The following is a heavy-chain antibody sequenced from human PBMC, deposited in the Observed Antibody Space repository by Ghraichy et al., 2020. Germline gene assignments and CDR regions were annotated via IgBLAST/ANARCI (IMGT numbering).Heavy chain of an antibody. J-gene: IGHJ4*02. CDR3: AKGRSTTNHYDY. D-gene: IGHD2/OR15-2a*01. V-gene: IGHV3-23*01. Sequence: GESLNISCAASGFTFSTYAMSWVRQAPGKGLEWVSALRGSGDSTYYADSVKGRFTISIDNSKNTLYLQMNSLSVEDTAVYFCAKGRSTTNHYDYWGQGTLVTVSS. CDR2: LRGSGDST. CDR1: GFTFSTYA.